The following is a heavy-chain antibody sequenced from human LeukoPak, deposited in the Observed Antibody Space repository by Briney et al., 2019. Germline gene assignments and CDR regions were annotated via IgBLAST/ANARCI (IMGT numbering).Heavy chain of an antibody. CDR2: INHSGST. Sequence: SETLSLTCTVSGGSISSYYWSWIRQPPGKGLEWIGEINHSGSTNYNPSLKSRVTISVDTSKNQFSLKLSSVTAADTAVYYCARIIAAPDYWGQGTLVTVSS. J-gene: IGHJ4*02. CDR3: ARIIAAPDY. D-gene: IGHD6-13*01. V-gene: IGHV4-34*01. CDR1: GGSISSYY.